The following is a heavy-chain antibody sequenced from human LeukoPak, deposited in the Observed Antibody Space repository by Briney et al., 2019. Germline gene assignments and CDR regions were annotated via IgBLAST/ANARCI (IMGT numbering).Heavy chain of an antibody. CDR1: GFTFSSYA. D-gene: IGHD6-6*01. V-gene: IGHV3-23*01. CDR3: ATSPSLGGIAARPGEYYFDY. J-gene: IGHJ4*02. CDR2: ISGSGGST. Sequence: SGGSLRLSCAASGFTFSSYAMSWVRQAPGKGLEWVSAISGSGGSTYYADSVKGRFTISRDNSKNTLYLQMNSLRAEDTAVYYCATSPSLGGIAARPGEYYFDYWGQGTLVTVSS.